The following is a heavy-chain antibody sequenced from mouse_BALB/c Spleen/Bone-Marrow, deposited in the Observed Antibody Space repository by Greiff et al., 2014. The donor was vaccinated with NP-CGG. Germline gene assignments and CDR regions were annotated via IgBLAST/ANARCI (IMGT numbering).Heavy chain of an antibody. CDR2: INSDGGST. V-gene: IGHV5-2*01. CDR3: ARQGDYGSSWFAY. D-gene: IGHD1-1*01. J-gene: IGHJ3*01. CDR1: EYEFPSHD. Sequence: DVMLVESGGGLVQPGESLKLSCESNEYEFPSHDMSWVRKTPEKRLKLVAAINSDGGSTFYPDTMERRFIISRDNTKKTLYLQMSSLRSEDTALYYCARQGDYGSSWFAYWGQGTLVTGS.